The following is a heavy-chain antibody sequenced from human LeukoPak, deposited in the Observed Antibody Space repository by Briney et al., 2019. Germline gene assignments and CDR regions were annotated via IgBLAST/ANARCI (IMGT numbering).Heavy chain of an antibody. D-gene: IGHD3-9*01. CDR1: GFTFSNYW. CDR3: VSYYDILTGYYSIDY. Sequence: GGSLRLSCAASGFTFSNYWMHWVRQAPGKGLEWVSYISSSGSTIYYADSVKGRFTISRDNAKNSLYLQMNSLRAEDTAVYYCVSYYDILTGYYSIDYWGQGTLVTVSS. J-gene: IGHJ4*02. V-gene: IGHV3-48*04. CDR2: ISSSGSTI.